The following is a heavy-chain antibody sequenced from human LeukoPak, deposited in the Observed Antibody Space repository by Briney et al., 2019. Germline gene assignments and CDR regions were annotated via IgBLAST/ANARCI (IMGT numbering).Heavy chain of an antibody. J-gene: IGHJ4*02. D-gene: IGHD1-26*01. CDR3: ARGIYSGSYYFDY. CDR1: GFTFSNYA. CDR2: ISYDGSNK. V-gene: IGHV3-30*14. Sequence: PGGSLRLSCAASGFTFSNYALHWVRQAPGKGLEWVAVISYDGSNKFYADSVKGRFTISRDNSKITLYLQMNSLRAEDTAVYYCARGIYSGSYYFDYWGQGTLVTVSS.